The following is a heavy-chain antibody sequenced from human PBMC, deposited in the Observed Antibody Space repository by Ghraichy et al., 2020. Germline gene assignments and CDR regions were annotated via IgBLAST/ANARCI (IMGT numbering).Heavy chain of an antibody. V-gene: IGHV3-43*01. CDR2: LSWDGETT. Sequence: GESLNISCAASGFTFDDYTMHWVRQAPGKGLEWVSLLSWDGETTYYADSVKGRFTISRDNNKNSLYLHMSSLRTEDTALYYCAKDFGGDRTGYAMDVWGQGTTVIVSS. J-gene: IGHJ6*02. CDR3: AKDFGGDRTGYAMDV. D-gene: IGHD2-21*02. CDR1: GFTFDDYT.